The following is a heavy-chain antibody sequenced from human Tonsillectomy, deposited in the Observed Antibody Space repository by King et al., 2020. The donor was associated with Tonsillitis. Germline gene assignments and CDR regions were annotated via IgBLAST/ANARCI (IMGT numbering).Heavy chain of an antibody. J-gene: IGHJ3*02. Sequence: HVQLVESGGGVVQPGGSLRLSCAASGFTFSHYGMHWVRQAPGKGLECVATISHDGSNKYYADSVKGRFTISRGNSKNTLYLQMSSLRAEDTAVYYCANLPIDSLDIWGQGTTVTVSS. CDR2: ISHDGSNK. V-gene: IGHV3-33*05. CDR1: GFTFSHYG. CDR3: ANLPIDSLDI.